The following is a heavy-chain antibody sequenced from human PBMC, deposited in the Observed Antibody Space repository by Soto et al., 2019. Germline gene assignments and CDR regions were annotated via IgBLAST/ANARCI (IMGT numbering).Heavy chain of an antibody. Sequence: EVQLLESGGGLVQPGGSLRLSCAASGFTFSNYAMTWVRKAPGKGLEWVSVITGSGGGTYFVDSVKGRFTISRDNSQNTVYLQMNSLRAEDTAVYYCAKRPLTAAGFDYWGQGTLVTVSS. CDR2: ITGSGGGT. CDR3: AKRPLTAAGFDY. V-gene: IGHV3-23*01. CDR1: GFTFSNYA. D-gene: IGHD6-13*01. J-gene: IGHJ4*02.